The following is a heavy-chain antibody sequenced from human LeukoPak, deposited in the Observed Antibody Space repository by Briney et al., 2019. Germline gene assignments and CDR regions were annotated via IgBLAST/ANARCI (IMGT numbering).Heavy chain of an antibody. V-gene: IGHV3-30*18. CDR1: GFTLSSYG. D-gene: IGHD6-13*01. CDR3: AKRGHYSINWYHYFDY. J-gene: IGHJ4*02. Sequence: GGSLRLSCAASGFTLSSYGMSWVRQAPGKGLEWVAAIASNGGSEYYADSVKGRFTISRDNSKNTLFLQMNSLRPDDTAVYYCAKRGHYSINWYHYFDYWGQGTLVTVSS. CDR2: IASNGGSE.